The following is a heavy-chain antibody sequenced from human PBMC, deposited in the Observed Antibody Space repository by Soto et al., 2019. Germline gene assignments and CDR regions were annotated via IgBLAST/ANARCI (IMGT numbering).Heavy chain of an antibody. CDR3: AKGESDYDRSGYWGLFDY. CDR1: GFTFSSYA. CDR2: ISGSGGST. J-gene: IGHJ4*02. V-gene: IGHV3-23*01. D-gene: IGHD3-22*01. Sequence: EVQLLESGGGLVQPGGSLRLSCAASGFTFSSYAMSWVRQAPGKGLEWVSAISGSGGSTYYADSVKGRFTISRDNSKNTLYLQMNSLRAEDTGVYYCAKGESDYDRSGYWGLFDYWGQGTLVTVSS.